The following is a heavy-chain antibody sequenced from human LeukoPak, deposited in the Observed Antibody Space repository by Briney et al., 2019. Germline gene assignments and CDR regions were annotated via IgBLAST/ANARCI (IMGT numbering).Heavy chain of an antibody. Sequence: QPGGSLRLSCAASGFTFSSYAMHWVRQAPGKGLEWVAVISYDGSNKYYADSVKGRFTISRGNAKNSLYLQMNSLRAEDTAVYYCTTSRTFDYWGQGTLVTVSS. D-gene: IGHD2-2*01. V-gene: IGHV3-30*04. CDR2: ISYDGSNK. CDR1: GFTFSSYA. J-gene: IGHJ4*02. CDR3: TTSRTFDY.